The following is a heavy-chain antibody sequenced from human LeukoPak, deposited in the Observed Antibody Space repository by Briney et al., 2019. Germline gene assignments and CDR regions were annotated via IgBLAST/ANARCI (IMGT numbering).Heavy chain of an antibody. J-gene: IGHJ6*03. CDR2: MNPNSGNT. Sequence: ASVKVSCKASGYTFTSYDINWVRQATGQGLEWMGWMNPNSGNTGYAQKFQGRVTMTRNTSISTAYMELSSLRSEDTAVYYCARGPYSYGLVYYYYMDVWGKGTTATVSS. V-gene: IGHV1-8*01. CDR3: ARGPYSYGLVYYYYMDV. D-gene: IGHD5-18*01. CDR1: GYTFTSYD.